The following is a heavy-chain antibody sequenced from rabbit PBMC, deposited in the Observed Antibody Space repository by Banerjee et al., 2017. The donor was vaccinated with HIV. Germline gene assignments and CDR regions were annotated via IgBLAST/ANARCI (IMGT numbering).Heavy chain of an antibody. V-gene: IGHV1S45*01. J-gene: IGHJ4*01. CDR1: GFSFNNKYV. CDR3: ARYGDGAAYAFALNL. CDR2: INTSTGNT. D-gene: IGHD6-1*01. Sequence: QEQLEESGGDLVKPEGSLTLTCTASGFSFNNKYVMCWVRQAPGKGLEWIACINTSTGNTVYASWAKGRFTISKTSSTTVTLQMTSLTAADTATYSCARYGDGAAYAFALNLWGPGTLVTDS.